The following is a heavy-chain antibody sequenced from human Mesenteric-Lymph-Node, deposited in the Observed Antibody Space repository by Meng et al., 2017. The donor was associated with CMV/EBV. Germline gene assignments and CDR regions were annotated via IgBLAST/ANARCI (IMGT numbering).Heavy chain of an antibody. J-gene: IGHJ3*02. CDR3: AKDQYSGSYGDDAFDI. CDR1: GFTFSSYA. V-gene: IGHV3-23*01. Sequence: GESLKISCAASGFTFSSYAMNWVRQAPGKGLEWASAISTSGGTTTYADSVKGRFTISRDNSKNTLYLQMNSLRAEDTAVYYCAKDQYSGSYGDDAFDIWGQGTMVTVSS. D-gene: IGHD1-26*01. CDR2: ISTSGGTT.